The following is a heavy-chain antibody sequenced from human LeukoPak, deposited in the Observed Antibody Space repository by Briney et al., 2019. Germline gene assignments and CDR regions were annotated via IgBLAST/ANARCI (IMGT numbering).Heavy chain of an antibody. CDR3: ARGRRDTQYQVFDY. CDR2: IKEDGSEK. V-gene: IGHV3-7*01. Sequence: PGGSLRLSCAASGFTFSNYWMIWFRQGPGKGLEWVANIKEDGSEKYYVDSVKGRFTISRDNARTSLYLQMSSLRDDDSAVYYCARGRRDTQYQVFDYWGQGTLVTVSS. CDR1: GFTFSNYW. J-gene: IGHJ4*02. D-gene: IGHD2-2*01.